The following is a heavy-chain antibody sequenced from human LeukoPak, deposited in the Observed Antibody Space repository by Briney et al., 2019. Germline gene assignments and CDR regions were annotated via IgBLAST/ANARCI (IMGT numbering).Heavy chain of an antibody. D-gene: IGHD4-17*01. V-gene: IGHV4-59*01. Sequence: PSETLSLTCTVSGGSISSYYWSWIRQPPGKGLEWIGYIYYSGSTNYNPSLKSQVTISVDTSKNQFSLKLSSVTAADTAVYYCARETTLQTYNWLDPWGQGTLVTVSS. CDR2: IYYSGST. CDR1: GGSISSYY. J-gene: IGHJ5*02. CDR3: ARETTLQTYNWLDP.